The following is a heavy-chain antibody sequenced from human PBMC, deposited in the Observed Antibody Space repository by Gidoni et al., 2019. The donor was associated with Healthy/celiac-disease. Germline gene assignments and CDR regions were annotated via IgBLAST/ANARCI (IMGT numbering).Heavy chain of an antibody. V-gene: IGHV1-69*01. Sequence: QVQLVQSGAEVKKPVSSVKFSCKASGGTFRSYAISWVRQAPGQGLEWIGGIITSCGTAKYAQKFQGRVTITADESTSTAYMELSRLRSEETAVYYCARRLYSSSWNYYYYGMDVWGQGTTVTVSS. D-gene: IGHD6-13*01. CDR3: ARRLYSSSWNYYYYGMDV. CDR2: IITSCGTA. J-gene: IGHJ6*02. CDR1: GGTFRSYA.